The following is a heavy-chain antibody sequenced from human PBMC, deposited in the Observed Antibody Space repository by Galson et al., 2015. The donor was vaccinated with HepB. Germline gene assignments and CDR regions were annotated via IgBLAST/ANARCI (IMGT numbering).Heavy chain of an antibody. CDR1: GSTFTSYG. Sequence: SVKVSCKASGSTFTSYGISWVRQAPGQGLEWMGWISAYNGNTNYAQKLQGRVTMTTDTSTSTAYMELRSLRSDDTAVYYCARGSIAAAGTYYYYSYGMDVWGQGTTVTVSS. CDR2: ISAYNGNT. D-gene: IGHD6-13*01. CDR3: ARGSIAAAGTYYYYSYGMDV. V-gene: IGHV1-18*04. J-gene: IGHJ6*02.